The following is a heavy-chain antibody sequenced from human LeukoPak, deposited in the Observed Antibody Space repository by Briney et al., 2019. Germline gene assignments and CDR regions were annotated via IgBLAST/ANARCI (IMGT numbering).Heavy chain of an antibody. CDR2: IYSGGST. D-gene: IGHD6-19*01. Sequence: GGPLRLSCAASGFAVSSNYMSWVRQAPGKGLEWVSVIYSGGSTYYAGSVKGRFTVSRDSSKNTLYLQMNSLRAEDTAVYYCARGPARDHYTSGWYWVYWGQGTLVTVSS. CDR1: GFAVSSNY. J-gene: IGHJ4*02. V-gene: IGHV3-53*01. CDR3: ARGPARDHYTSGWYWVY.